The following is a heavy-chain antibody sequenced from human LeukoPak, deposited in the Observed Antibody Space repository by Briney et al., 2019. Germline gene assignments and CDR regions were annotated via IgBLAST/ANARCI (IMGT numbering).Heavy chain of an antibody. CDR1: GGSFSSYY. CDR3: ARRLGPTDY. CDR2: IYYSGST. J-gene: IGHJ4*02. Sequence: SETLSLTCAVYGGSFSSYYWGWIRQPPGKGLEWIGSIYYSGSTYYNPSLKSRVTISVDTSKNQFSLKLSSVTAADTAVYYCARRLGPTDYWGQGTLVTVSS. D-gene: IGHD3/OR15-3a*01. V-gene: IGHV4-39*01.